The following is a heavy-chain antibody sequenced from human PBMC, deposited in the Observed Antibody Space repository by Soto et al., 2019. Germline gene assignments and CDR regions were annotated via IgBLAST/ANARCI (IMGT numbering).Heavy chain of an antibody. Sequence: ASVKVSCKASGYTFTSYGISLVRQAPGQGLEWMGWINAYNGNTNYAQKLQGRVTMTTDTSTSTAYMELRSLRSDDTAVYYCARVMDYGGNSVFDYWGQGTLVTVSS. CDR1: GYTFTSYG. CDR3: ARVMDYGGNSVFDY. D-gene: IGHD4-17*01. CDR2: INAYNGNT. J-gene: IGHJ4*02. V-gene: IGHV1-18*01.